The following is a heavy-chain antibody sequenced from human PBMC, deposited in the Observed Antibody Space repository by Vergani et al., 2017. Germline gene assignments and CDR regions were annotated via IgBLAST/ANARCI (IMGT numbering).Heavy chain of an antibody. V-gene: IGHV3-30*02. Sequence: QVQLVESGGGVVQRGGSLRLSCATSGFTLSNYDMQWVRQGPGKGLEFVAFIQFVGSNQYYADSVKGRFTLSRDFSKNTLYLQMNSLRTDDTATYYCAKHFRGWGIDYWGQGIQVIVSS. CDR3: AKHFRGWGIDY. D-gene: IGHD1-26*01. J-gene: IGHJ4*02. CDR2: IQFVGSNQ. CDR1: GFTLSNYD.